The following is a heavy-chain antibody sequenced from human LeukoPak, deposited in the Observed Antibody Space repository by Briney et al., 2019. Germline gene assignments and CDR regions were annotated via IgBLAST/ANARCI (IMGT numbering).Heavy chain of an antibody. CDR2: ITWNSDNI. CDR1: GFTFDDYA. Sequence: GGSLRLSCAASGFTFDDYAMHWVRQAPGKGLEWVSGITWNSDNIEYADSVKGRFTISRDNAKNSLYLQMNSLRVEDTAMYYCARGNGADWGQGTLVTVSS. J-gene: IGHJ4*02. D-gene: IGHD3-16*01. V-gene: IGHV3-9*01. CDR3: ARGNGAD.